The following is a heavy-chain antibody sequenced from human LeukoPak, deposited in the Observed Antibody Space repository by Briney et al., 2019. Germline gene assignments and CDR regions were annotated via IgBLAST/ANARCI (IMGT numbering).Heavy chain of an antibody. J-gene: IGHJ4*02. V-gene: IGHV3-23*01. Sequence: GGSLRLSCAASGFTFSSYAMSWVRQAPGKGLEWVSAISGSDGGTYYADSVKGRFTISRDNSKNTLYLQMNSLRADDTAFYYCAKVGVYCTTTSCYIDYWGQGTLVTVSS. CDR1: GFTFSSYA. CDR2: ISGSDGGT. D-gene: IGHD2-2*02. CDR3: AKVGVYCTTTSCYIDY.